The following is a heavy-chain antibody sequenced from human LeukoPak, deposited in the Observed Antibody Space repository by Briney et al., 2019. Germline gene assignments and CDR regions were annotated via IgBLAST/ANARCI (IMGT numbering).Heavy chain of an antibody. CDR3: ARGNGYGDSPFDY. D-gene: IGHD4-17*01. Sequence: GGSLRLSCAASGFTFSSHWMSWVRQAPGKGLEWVANIKQDGSEKYYVDSVKGRFTISRDNAKNSLYPQMNSLRAEDTAVYYCARGNGYGDSPFDYWGQGTLVTVSS. J-gene: IGHJ4*02. V-gene: IGHV3-7*01. CDR2: IKQDGSEK. CDR1: GFTFSSHW.